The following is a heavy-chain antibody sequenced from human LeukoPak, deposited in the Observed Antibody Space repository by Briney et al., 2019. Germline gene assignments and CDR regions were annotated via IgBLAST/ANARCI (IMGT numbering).Heavy chain of an antibody. CDR3: AKGRYSGSYYNWFDP. CDR1: GFTFSSYA. CDR2: ISGSGGST. Sequence: PGGSLRHSCAASGFTFSSYAMSWVRQAPGKGLEWVSAISGSGGSTYYADSVKGRLTISRDTSKNTLYLQMNSLRAEDTAVYYCAKGRYSGSYYNWFDPWGQGTLVTVSS. D-gene: IGHD1-26*01. J-gene: IGHJ5*02. V-gene: IGHV3-23*01.